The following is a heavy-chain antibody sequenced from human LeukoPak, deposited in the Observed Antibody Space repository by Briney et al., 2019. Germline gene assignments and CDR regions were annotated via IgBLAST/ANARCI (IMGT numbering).Heavy chain of an antibody. CDR1: GYTFTGYY. CDR3: ARVRSIAAAADY. D-gene: IGHD6-13*01. Sequence: ASVKVSCKASGYTFTGYYIHWVRQAPGQGLEWMGWINPNSGGTNYAQKFQGRVTMTRDTSISTAYMELSRLRSDDTAVYYCARVRSIAAAADYWGQGTLVTVSS. J-gene: IGHJ4*02. V-gene: IGHV1-2*02. CDR2: INPNSGGT.